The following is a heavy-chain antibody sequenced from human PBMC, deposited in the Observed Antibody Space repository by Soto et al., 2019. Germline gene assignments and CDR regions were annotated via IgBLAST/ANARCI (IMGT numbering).Heavy chain of an antibody. Sequence: EVQLVESGGGLVQPGGSLRLSCAASGFTFSDHYMDWVRQAPGKGLEWVGRVRNKANSYTTEYAASVKGRFTISRDDSKNSLYLQMNSLKTEDTAVHYCAKTFGNTWDSHYCDCWGQGTLVTVSS. CDR3: AKTFGNTWDSHYCDC. CDR1: GFTFSDHY. J-gene: IGHJ4*01. D-gene: IGHD1-26*01. V-gene: IGHV3-72*01. CDR2: VRNKANSYTT.